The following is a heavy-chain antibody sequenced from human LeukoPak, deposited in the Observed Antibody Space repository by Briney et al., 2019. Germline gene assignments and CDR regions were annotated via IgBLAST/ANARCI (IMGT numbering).Heavy chain of an antibody. D-gene: IGHD1-26*01. CDR1: GGSISTYY. Sequence: SETLSLTCTVSGGSISTYYWSWIRQPPGKGLEWIGYIYYSRSTSYNPSLKSGVNISVDTSKNQFSLKLSSVTAADTAVYYCAREEALGSGSFDYWGQGTLVTVSS. V-gene: IGHV4-59*01. J-gene: IGHJ4*02. CDR3: AREEALGSGSFDY. CDR2: IYYSRST.